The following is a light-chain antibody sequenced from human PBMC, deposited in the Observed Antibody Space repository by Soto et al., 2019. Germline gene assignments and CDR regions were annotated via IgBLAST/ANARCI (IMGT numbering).Light chain of an antibody. CDR2: GAS. J-gene: IGKJ2*01. V-gene: IGKV3-20*01. Sequence: EIVLTQSPGTLSLSPGERATLSCRASQSVSSSYLAWYQQKPGQAPRLLIYGASSRATGIPDRFSGSGSGTDFTLTLSRLEPEDFAVYYCQQYGSSPYTFGQGTKVEIK. CDR1: QSVSSSY. CDR3: QQYGSSPYT.